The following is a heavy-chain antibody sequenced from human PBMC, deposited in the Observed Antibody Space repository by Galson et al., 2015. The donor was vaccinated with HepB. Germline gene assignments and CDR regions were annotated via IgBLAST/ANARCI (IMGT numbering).Heavy chain of an antibody. CDR3: ARDVFWWELPEVAYYFDY. J-gene: IGHJ4*02. CDR1: GYTFTSYA. V-gene: IGHV1-3*01. CDR2: INAGNSNT. D-gene: IGHD1-26*01. Sequence: SVKVSCKASGYTFTSYAVHWVRQAPGQRLEWMGWINAGNSNTKYSQKFQGRVTITRDTSASTAYMELSSLRSEDTAVNYCARDVFWWELPEVAYYFDYWSKGTLVTV.